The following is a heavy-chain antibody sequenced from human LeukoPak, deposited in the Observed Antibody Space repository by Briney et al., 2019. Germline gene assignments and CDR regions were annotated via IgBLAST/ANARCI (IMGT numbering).Heavy chain of an antibody. V-gene: IGHV3-74*01. CDR2: INSDGSDA. CDR1: GFTFSSSW. Sequence: GGSLRLSCAASGFTFSSSWMHWVRQAPGKGLVWVSRINSDGSDASYADSVRGRFTISRDTAKNTLYLQMNSLRAEDTAVCYCAIFGSAADGFDIWGQGTMVTVSS. CDR3: AIFGSAADGFDI. J-gene: IGHJ3*02. D-gene: IGHD1-26*01.